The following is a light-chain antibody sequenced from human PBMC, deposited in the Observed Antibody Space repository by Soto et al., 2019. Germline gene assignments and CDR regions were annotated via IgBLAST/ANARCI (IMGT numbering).Light chain of an antibody. CDR3: QQSYRLPPS. Sequence: DIQMTQSPSSLSASVGDRVTITCRASQNISNYLNWYQQKPGKAPRLLICSASSLQSGVPPRFSGSGSGTNFPLPISSLQTEGFAAYYCQQSYRLPPSFGGGTKVEIK. J-gene: IGKJ4*01. CDR1: QNISNY. CDR2: SAS. V-gene: IGKV1-39*01.